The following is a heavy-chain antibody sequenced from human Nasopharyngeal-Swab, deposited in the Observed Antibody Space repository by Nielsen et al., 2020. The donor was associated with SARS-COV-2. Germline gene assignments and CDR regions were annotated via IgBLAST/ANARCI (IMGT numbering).Heavy chain of an antibody. V-gene: IGHV1-2*06. CDR3: ARDPTSVAGTGDYYYGMDV. CDR1: GYTFTGYY. J-gene: IGHJ6*02. Sequence: ASVKVSCKASGYTFTGYYMHWVRQAPGQGLEWMGRINPNSGGTNYAQKFQGRVTMTRDTSISTAYMELSRLRSDDTAVYYCARDPTSVAGTGDYYYGMDVWSQGTTVTVSS. CDR2: INPNSGGT. D-gene: IGHD6-19*01.